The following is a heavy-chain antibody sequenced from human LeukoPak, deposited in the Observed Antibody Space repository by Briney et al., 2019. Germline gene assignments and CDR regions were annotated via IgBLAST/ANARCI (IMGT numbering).Heavy chain of an antibody. CDR3: ARTYYYDSSGYRSDY. J-gene: IGHJ4*02. V-gene: IGHV1-46*01. CDR2: IDPSGGST. CDR1: GYTFSSYY. D-gene: IGHD3-22*01. Sequence: ASVKVSCKASGYTFSSYYMHWARQAPGQGLEWMGIIDPSGGSTSYAQKFQGRVTMTRDTSTSTVYMELSSLRSEDTAVYYCARTYYYDSSGYRSDYGGQGTLVTVSS.